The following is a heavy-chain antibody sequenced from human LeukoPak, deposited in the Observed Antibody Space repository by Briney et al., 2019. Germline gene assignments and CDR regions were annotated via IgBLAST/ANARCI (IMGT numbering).Heavy chain of an antibody. V-gene: IGHV4-39*01. D-gene: IGHD3-22*01. CDR2: IYYSGST. CDR3: ARQERGYDGSGHRAFDI. CDR1: SGSISSSSYY. Sequence: PSETLSLTCAVSSGSISSSSYYWGWIRQPPGKGLEWIGSIYYSGSTYYNPSLKSRVTLSVDTSKNQFSLKLRSVTAADTAVYCCARQERGYDGSGHRAFDIWGQGTMVTISS. J-gene: IGHJ3*02.